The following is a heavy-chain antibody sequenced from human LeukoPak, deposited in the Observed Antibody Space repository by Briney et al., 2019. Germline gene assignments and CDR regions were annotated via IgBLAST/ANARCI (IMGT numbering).Heavy chain of an antibody. J-gene: IGHJ2*01. CDR1: GGSISSYY. CDR3: ASHRIVVPAAVDWYFDL. V-gene: IGHV4-59*08. CDR2: IYYSGST. D-gene: IGHD2-2*01. Sequence: SETLSLTCTVSGGSISSYYWSWIRQPPGKGLEWIGYIYYSGSTKYNPSLKSRVTISVDTSKNQFSLKLSSVTAADTAVYYCASHRIVVPAAVDWYFDLWGRGTLVTVSS.